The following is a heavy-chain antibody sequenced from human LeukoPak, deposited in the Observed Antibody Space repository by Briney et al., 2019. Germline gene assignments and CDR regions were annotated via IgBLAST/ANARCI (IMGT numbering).Heavy chain of an antibody. Sequence: GASVKVSCKASGYTFTGYYMHWVRQAPGKGLEWMGGFDPEDGETIYAQKFQGRVTMTEDTSTDTAYMELSSLRSEDTAVYYCATYLANVWAFDIWGQGTMVTVSS. J-gene: IGHJ3*02. V-gene: IGHV1-24*01. D-gene: IGHD2-21*01. CDR2: FDPEDGET. CDR1: GYTFTGYY. CDR3: ATYLANVWAFDI.